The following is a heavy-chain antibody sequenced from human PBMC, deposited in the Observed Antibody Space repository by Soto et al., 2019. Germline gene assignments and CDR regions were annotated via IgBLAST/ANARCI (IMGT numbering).Heavy chain of an antibody. CDR1: GGSISSGDYY. Sequence: SETLSLTCTVSGGSISSGDYYWSWIRQPPGKGLEWIGYIYYSGSTYYNPSLKSRVTISVDTSKNQFSLKLSSVTAADTAVYYCARELFQGYFDYWGQGTLVTVSS. CDR3: ARELFQGYFDY. J-gene: IGHJ4*02. V-gene: IGHV4-30-4*01. CDR2: IYYSGST.